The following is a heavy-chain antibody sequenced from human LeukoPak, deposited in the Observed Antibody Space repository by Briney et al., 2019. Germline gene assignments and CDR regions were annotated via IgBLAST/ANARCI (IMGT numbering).Heavy chain of an antibody. J-gene: IGHJ4*02. CDR1: GGTFSSYA. CDR2: IIPIFGTA. D-gene: IGHD2-21*02. V-gene: IGHV1-69*06. Sequence: GASVKVSCKASGGTFSSYAISWVRQAPGQGLEWMGGIIPIFGTANYAQKFQGRVTITADKSTSTAYMELSSLRAEDTAVYYCAKGDPIVVVTATFDYWGQGTLVTVSS. CDR3: AKGDPIVVVTATFDY.